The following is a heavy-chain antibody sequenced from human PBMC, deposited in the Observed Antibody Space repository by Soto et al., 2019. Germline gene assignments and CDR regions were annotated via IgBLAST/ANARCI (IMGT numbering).Heavy chain of an antibody. J-gene: IGHJ4*03. V-gene: IGHV3-73*01. CDR1: GVTFSGSA. Sequence: PGGSLRLSCAASGVTFSGSAMHWLRQASGKGLEWVGHIRSKANSYATVYAASVKGRFTISRDDSKNTAYLQMNSLKTEDTAVYYCLSSVRGRRFDYWGQGTMVTVPS. D-gene: IGHD1-26*01. CDR2: IRSKANSYAT. CDR3: LSSVRGRRFDY.